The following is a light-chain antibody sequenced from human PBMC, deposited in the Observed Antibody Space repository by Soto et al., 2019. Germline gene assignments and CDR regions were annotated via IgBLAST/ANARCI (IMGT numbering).Light chain of an antibody. J-gene: IGKJ4*01. CDR2: DAS. CDR3: QQRSNWPLLT. CDR1: QSVSSY. V-gene: IGKV3-11*01. Sequence: EIVLAQSPATLSLSPMERATLSCMASQSVSSYLAWYQQKPGQAPRLLIYDASNRATGIPARFSGSGSGTDFTLTISSLEPEDFAVYYCQQRSNWPLLTFGGGTKVDIK.